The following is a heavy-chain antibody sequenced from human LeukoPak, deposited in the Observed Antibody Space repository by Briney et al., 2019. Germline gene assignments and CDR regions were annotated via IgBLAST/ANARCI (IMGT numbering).Heavy chain of an antibody. J-gene: IGHJ2*01. CDR1: GYTFTNYY. Sequence: ASVKVSCKASGYTFTNYYMHWVRQAPGQGLEWMGIINPSGGSTSYAQKFQGRVTMTRDTSICTAYMELSRLRSDDTAVYYCARDLGGHYDSSGRRNFDLWGRGTLVTVSS. D-gene: IGHD3-22*01. CDR2: INPSGGST. CDR3: ARDLGGHYDSSGRRNFDL. V-gene: IGHV1-46*01.